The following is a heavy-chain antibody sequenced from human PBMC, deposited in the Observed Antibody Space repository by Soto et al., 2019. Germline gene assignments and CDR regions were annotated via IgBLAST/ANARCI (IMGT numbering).Heavy chain of an antibody. V-gene: IGHV3-48*02. D-gene: IGHD3-22*01. CDR1: GFTFSSYS. Sequence: GGSLRLSCAASGFTFSSYSMNWVRQAPGKGLEWVSYISSSSSTIYYADSVKGRFTISRDNAKNSLYLQMNSLRDEDTAVYYCAPTLEYYYDSSGHFDYWGQGTLVTVSS. CDR3: APTLEYYYDSSGHFDY. J-gene: IGHJ4*02. CDR2: ISSSSSTI.